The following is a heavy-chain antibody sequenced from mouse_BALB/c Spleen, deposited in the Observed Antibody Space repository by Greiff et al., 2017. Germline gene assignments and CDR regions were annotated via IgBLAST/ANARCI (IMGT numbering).Heavy chain of an antibody. CDR2: IDPENGDT. Sequence: VQLQQSGAELVRSGASVKLSCTASGFNIKDYYMHWVKQRPEQGLEWIGWIDPENGDTEYAPKFQGKATMTADTSSNTAYLQLSSLTSEDTAVYYCNAEYDYAWFAYWGQGTLVTVSA. CDR3: NAEYDYAWFAY. V-gene: IGHV14-4*02. D-gene: IGHD2-4*01. J-gene: IGHJ3*01. CDR1: GFNIKDYY.